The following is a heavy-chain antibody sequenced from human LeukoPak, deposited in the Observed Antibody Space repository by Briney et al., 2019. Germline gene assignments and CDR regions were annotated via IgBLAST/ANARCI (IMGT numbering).Heavy chain of an antibody. D-gene: IGHD3-16*02. J-gene: IGHJ6*03. CDR2: ISGSGGST. CDR1: GFTFSSYA. Sequence: TGGSLRLSCAASGFTFSSYAMSWVRQAPGKGLEWVSAISGSGGSTYYADSVKGRFTISRDNSKNTLYLQMNSLRAEDTAVYYCAKDRYGARYYMDVWGKGTTVTVSS. CDR3: AKDRYGARYYMDV. V-gene: IGHV3-23*01.